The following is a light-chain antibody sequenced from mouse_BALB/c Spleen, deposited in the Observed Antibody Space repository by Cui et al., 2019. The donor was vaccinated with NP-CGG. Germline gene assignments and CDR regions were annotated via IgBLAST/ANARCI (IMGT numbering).Light chain of an antibody. CDR1: TGAVITSNY. J-gene: IGLJ1*01. V-gene: IGLV1*01. Sequence: QAVVTQESALTTSPGETVTLTCRSSTGAVITSNYANWVQEKPDHLFTGLIGGTNNRAPGVPARFSGSLIGDKAALTITGAQTEDEAIYFCALWYSNHWVFGGGTKLTFL. CDR2: GTN. CDR3: ALWYSNHWV.